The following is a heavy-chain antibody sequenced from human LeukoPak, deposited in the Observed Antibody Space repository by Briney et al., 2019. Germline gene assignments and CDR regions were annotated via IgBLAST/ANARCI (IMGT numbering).Heavy chain of an antibody. J-gene: IGHJ6*02. D-gene: IGHD3-22*01. V-gene: IGHV1-18*01. CDR2: ISVYNGNT. Sequence: ASVKVSCKASGYTFTSYGISGVRQAPGQGLEGMGWISVYNGNTNYAQKFQGRLTMTTDTSTSTAYMELRSLRSDDTAVYYCARDAEFDSSGYPYYYYGMDVWGQGTTVTVSS. CDR3: ARDAEFDSSGYPYYYYGMDV. CDR1: GYTFTSYG.